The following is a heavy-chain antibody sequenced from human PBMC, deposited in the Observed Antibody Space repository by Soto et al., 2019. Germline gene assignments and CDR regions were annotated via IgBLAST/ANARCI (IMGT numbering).Heavy chain of an antibody. D-gene: IGHD2-2*02. V-gene: IGHV3-33*01. CDR1: GFTFSSYG. CDR2: IWYDGSNK. J-gene: IGHJ4*02. Sequence: QVQLVESGGGVVQPGRSLRLSCAASGFTFSSYGMHWVRQAPGKGLEWVAVIWYDGSNKYYADSVKGRFTISRDNYKNTLYLQMNSLRAEDTAVYYCARDHGIVVVPAAIGYWGQGTLVTVSS. CDR3: ARDHGIVVVPAAIGY.